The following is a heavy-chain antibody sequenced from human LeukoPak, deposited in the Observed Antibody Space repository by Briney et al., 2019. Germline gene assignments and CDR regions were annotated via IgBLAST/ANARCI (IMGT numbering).Heavy chain of an antibody. CDR2: VSWNGAYT. D-gene: IGHD3-10*01. J-gene: IGHJ4*02. V-gene: IGHV3-20*04. CDR3: ARRKGLYGSGTYYDS. Sequence: GGALRLSCAASGFPFADYGMSWGRLAPGKGLEWVSGVSWNGAYTEYADSVRGRFTISRDNAKKSLYLQMNSLRVDDTALYYCARRKGLYGSGTYYDSWGQGTLVSVSS. CDR1: GFPFADYG.